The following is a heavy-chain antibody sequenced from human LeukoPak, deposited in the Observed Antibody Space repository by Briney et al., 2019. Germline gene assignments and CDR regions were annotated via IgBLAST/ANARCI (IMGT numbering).Heavy chain of an antibody. CDR2: IYTSGST. CDR1: GGSISSYY. D-gene: IGHD2-21*02. V-gene: IGHV4-4*07. J-gene: IGHJ5*02. CDR3: ARVQCGGDCYSTYNWFDP. Sequence: SETLSLTCTVSGGSISSYYWSWIRQPAGKGLEWIGRIYTSGSTNCNPSLKSRVTMSVDTSKNQFSLKLSSVTAADTAVYYCARVQCGGDCYSTYNWFDPWGQGTLVTVSS.